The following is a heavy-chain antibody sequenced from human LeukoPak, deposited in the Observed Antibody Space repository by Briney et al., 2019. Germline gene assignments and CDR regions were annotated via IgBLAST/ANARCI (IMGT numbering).Heavy chain of an antibody. D-gene: IGHD6-19*01. CDR2: ISDGGGST. CDR3: AKEGGTYSTGWYWFDP. Sequence: GGSLRLSCAASGFTFSSYAMSWVRQAPGKGLEWVSAISDGGGSTYYADSVKGRFTISRDNSKNTLYLQMGSLRAEDTAVYYCAKEGGTYSTGWYWFDPWGQGTLVTVSS. CDR1: GFTFSSYA. J-gene: IGHJ5*02. V-gene: IGHV3-23*01.